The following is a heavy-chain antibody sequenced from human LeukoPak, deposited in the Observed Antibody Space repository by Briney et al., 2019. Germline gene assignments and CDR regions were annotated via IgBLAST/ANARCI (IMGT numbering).Heavy chain of an antibody. CDR2: IDPSDSYN. V-gene: IGHV5-10-1*01. J-gene: IGHJ4*02. CDR1: GYSFTSYW. Sequence: GESLRISRKGPGYSFTSYWISWVRQMPGKGLEWMGRIDPSDSYNNYSPSFQGHHTISADKPISTAYLQWSSLKASDTAMYYCARHYGDYATVSYFDYWGQGTLVTVSS. D-gene: IGHD4-17*01. CDR3: ARHYGDYATVSYFDY.